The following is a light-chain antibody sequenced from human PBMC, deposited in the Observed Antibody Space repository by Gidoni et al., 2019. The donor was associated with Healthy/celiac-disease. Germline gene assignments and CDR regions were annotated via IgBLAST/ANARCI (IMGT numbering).Light chain of an antibody. CDR3: QVWDSSSDHYV. Sequence: SYVLTLPPSVSVAPGQTARITCGGNNIGSKSVNWYQQKPGQAPVLVVYDDSDRPSGIPERFSGANSGNTATLTISRVEAGDEADYYCQVWDSSSDHYVFGTGTKVTVL. J-gene: IGLJ1*01. CDR1: NIGSKS. V-gene: IGLV3-21*02. CDR2: DDS.